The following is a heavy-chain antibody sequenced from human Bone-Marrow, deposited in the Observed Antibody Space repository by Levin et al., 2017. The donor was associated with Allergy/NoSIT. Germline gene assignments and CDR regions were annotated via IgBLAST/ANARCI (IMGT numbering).Heavy chain of an antibody. V-gene: IGHV3-30*03. Sequence: GGSLRLSCAASGFTFSNYGMHWVRQAPGKGLEWVAVISFDGSSKYYGDSVQGRFTISRDNSKNTLYLQVSGLRADDTAVYYCASWHSAGWSRFDYWGQGTLVTVSS. CDR3: ASWHSAGWSRFDY. D-gene: IGHD6-19*01. J-gene: IGHJ4*02. CDR1: GFTFSNYG. CDR2: ISFDGSSK.